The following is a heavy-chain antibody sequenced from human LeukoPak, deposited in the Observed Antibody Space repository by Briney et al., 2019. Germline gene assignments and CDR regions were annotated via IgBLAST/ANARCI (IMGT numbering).Heavy chain of an antibody. J-gene: IGHJ4*02. Sequence: GGSLRLSCAASGFTFSSYWMHWVRQAPGKGLVWVSRINSDGSSTSYADSVKGRFTISRDNAKNTLYLQMNSLRAEDTAVYFCAREPNSGYCSSTSCYFDYWGQGTLVTVSS. CDR2: INSDGSST. V-gene: IGHV3-74*01. D-gene: IGHD2-2*03. CDR3: AREPNSGYCSSTSCYFDY. CDR1: GFTFSSYW.